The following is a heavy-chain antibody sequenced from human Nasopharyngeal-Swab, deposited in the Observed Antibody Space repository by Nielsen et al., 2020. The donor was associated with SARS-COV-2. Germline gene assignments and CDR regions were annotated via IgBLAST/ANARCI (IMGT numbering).Heavy chain of an antibody. D-gene: IGHD6-13*01. CDR3: ATSGSSVTAGVNMDV. Sequence: WIRQPPGRGLEWIGEINHGGTTNYNPSLKSRVSISLDKSKNQFSLNLTSVTAADTAVYYCATSGSSVTAGVNMDVWGKGTTVTVSS. J-gene: IGHJ6*03. CDR2: INHGGTT. V-gene: IGHV4-34*01.